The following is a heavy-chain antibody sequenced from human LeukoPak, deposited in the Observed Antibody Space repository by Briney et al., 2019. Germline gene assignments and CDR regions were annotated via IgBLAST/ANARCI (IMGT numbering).Heavy chain of an antibody. J-gene: IGHJ4*02. D-gene: IGHD1-26*01. V-gene: IGHV4-59*01. Sequence: PSETLSLTCTVSGGSISSYYWSWVRQPPGKGLGWDGYIYYSGSTNYNPSLKSRVTISVDTSKNQFSLKLSSVTAADTAVYYCARDPTWELLLVYWGQGTLVTVSS. CDR2: IYYSGST. CDR3: ARDPTWELLLVY. CDR1: GGSISSYY.